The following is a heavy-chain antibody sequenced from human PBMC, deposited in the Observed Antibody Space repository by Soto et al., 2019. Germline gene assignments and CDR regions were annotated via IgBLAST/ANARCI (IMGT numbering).Heavy chain of an antibody. D-gene: IGHD3-10*01. CDR2: ISHSGST. J-gene: IGHJ6*02. CDR3: AREARGVIGGMDV. V-gene: IGHV4-59*01. CDR1: GGSISDDY. Sequence: PSETLSLTCTVSGGSISDDYWSWIRQPPGKGLEWIGHISHSGSTNYNPSLKSRVTISVDTSKRQFSLKLSSVTAADTAVYYCAREARGVIGGMDVWGQGTTVTVSS.